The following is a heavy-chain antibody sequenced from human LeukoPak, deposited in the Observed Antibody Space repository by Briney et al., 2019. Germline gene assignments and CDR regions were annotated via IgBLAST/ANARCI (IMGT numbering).Heavy chain of an antibody. CDR3: ARGVIAAGGNDFDY. D-gene: IGHD6-13*01. CDR1: GGSITSSSYY. Sequence: PSETLSLTCTVSGGSITSSSYYWGWIRQPPGKGLQWIGSIYYSGSTYYNPSLQSRVTISIDTSKNQFSLKLRFVTAADTAVYYCARGVIAAGGNDFDYWGQGTLVTVSS. V-gene: IGHV4-39*07. CDR2: IYYSGST. J-gene: IGHJ4*02.